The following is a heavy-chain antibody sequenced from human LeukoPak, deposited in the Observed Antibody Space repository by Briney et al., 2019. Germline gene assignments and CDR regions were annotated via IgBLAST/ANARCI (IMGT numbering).Heavy chain of an antibody. J-gene: IGHJ4*02. V-gene: IGHV3-69-1*01. CDR1: GFTFSAYA. Sequence: PGGSLRLSCEASGFTFSAYAMTWVRQAPGKGLEWVSSIGSDNKPHYSESVKGRFAISRDNAKNTLYLQMNTLRAEDTAVYYCASLDYWGQGTPVTVSS. CDR3: ASLDY. CDR2: IGSDNKP.